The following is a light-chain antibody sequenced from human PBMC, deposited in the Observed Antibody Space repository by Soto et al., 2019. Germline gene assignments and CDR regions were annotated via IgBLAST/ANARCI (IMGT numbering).Light chain of an antibody. CDR1: QDISSW. J-gene: IGKJ1*01. V-gene: IGKV1-5*03. CDR2: KAS. Sequence: DIQMTQSPSSLSASVGDRVTITCRANQDISSWLAWYQQKPGKAPKLLIYKASSLESGVPSRFSGSGSGTEFTLTISSLQPDDFAGYYCQQYNSFPWTFGQGTKVDIK. CDR3: QQYNSFPWT.